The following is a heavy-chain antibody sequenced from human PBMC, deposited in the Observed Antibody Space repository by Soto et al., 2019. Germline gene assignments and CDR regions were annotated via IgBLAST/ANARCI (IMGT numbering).Heavy chain of an antibody. Sequence: PEETLSLTCAVSGDSISSSYWWSWVRQPPGKGLEWIGEIYRDENTNYNWSLRSRVTISADKSKNQFSLNLSSVTAADTAMYYCARYNRPEADFDYWGQGTLVTVSS. CDR2: IYRDENT. CDR1: GDSISSSYW. D-gene: IGHD1-1*01. CDR3: ARYNRPEADFDY. J-gene: IGHJ4*02. V-gene: IGHV4-4*02.